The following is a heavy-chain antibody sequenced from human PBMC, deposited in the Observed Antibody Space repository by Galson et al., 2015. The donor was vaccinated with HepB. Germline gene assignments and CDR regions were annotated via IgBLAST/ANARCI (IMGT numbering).Heavy chain of an antibody. CDR3: ARGKRLKPTIVVVPAALSAEYFQH. CDR1: GFTFSSYS. Sequence: SLRLSCAASGFTFSSYSMNWVRQAPGKGLEWVSYISSSSSTISYADSLKGRFTISRDNAKNSLYLQMNSLRDEDTAVYFCARGKRLKPTIVVVPAALSAEYFQHWGQGTLVTVSS. V-gene: IGHV3-48*02. D-gene: IGHD2-2*01. J-gene: IGHJ1*01. CDR2: ISSSSSTI.